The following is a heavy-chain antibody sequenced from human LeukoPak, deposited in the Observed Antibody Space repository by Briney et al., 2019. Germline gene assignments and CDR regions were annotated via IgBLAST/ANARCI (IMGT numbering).Heavy chain of an antibody. J-gene: IGHJ4*02. CDR1: GFTFTNTW. V-gene: IGHV3-23*01. CDR2: IIGGGGST. CDR3: AHGAMYQLDY. Sequence: PGGSLRLSCVASGFTFTNTWMSWVRQAPGKGLEWVSGIIGGGGSTYYADSVKGRFTISGDNSRNTLFLQMNSLRAEDTAVYYCAHGAMYQLDYWGQGTLVTVSS. D-gene: IGHD2-2*01.